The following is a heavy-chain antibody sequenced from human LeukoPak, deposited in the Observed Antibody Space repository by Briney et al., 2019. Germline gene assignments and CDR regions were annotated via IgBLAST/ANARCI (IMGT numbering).Heavy chain of an antibody. J-gene: IGHJ6*03. CDR2: IYYSGST. V-gene: IGHV4-59*01. D-gene: IGHD1-26*01. CDR3: ASSYSNYYYYYMDV. CDR1: GGSISSYY. Sequence: PSETLSLTCTVSGGSISSYYWSWIRQPPGKGLEWIGYIYYSGSTNYNPSLKSRVTISVDTSKNQFSLKLSSVTAADTAVYYCASSYSNYYYYYMDVWGKGTTVTVSS.